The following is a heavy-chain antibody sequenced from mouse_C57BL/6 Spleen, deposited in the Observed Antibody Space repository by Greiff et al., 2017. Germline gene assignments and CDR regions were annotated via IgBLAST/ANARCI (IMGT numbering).Heavy chain of an antibody. D-gene: IGHD1-1*01. J-gene: IGHJ1*03. CDR3: ARGYGSPDWYFDV. V-gene: IGHV14-2*01. CDR2: IDPEDGET. CDR1: GFNIKDYY. Sequence: DVQLVESGAELVKPGASVKLSCTASGFNIKDYYMHWVKQRTEQGLEWIGRIDPEDGETKYAPKFQGKATITADTSSNTAYLQSSSLTSEDTAVYYCARGYGSPDWYFDVWGTGTTVTVSS.